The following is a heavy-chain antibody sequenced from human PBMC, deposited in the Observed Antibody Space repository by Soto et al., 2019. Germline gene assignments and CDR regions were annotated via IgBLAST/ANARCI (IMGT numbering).Heavy chain of an antibody. Sequence: QITLKESGPTLVKPTQTLTLTCSFSGFSLRTSGVSVGWIRQPPGKALEWLAFIYWNDDKRYSPSLQTRLTITKDTSKKEVVLTMTNMDPLDTGKYYSAYRVGSRGSFDYWGQGTLVTVSS. CDR2: IYWNDDK. J-gene: IGHJ4*02. V-gene: IGHV2-5*01. CDR3: AYRVGSRGSFDY. D-gene: IGHD6-25*01. CDR1: GFSLRTSGVS.